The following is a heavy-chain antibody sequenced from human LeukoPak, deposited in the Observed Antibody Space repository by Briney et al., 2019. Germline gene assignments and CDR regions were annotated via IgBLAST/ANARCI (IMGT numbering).Heavy chain of an antibody. CDR1: GYSFTSYW. V-gene: IGHV5-51*01. J-gene: IGHJ4*02. CDR3: ARHISGGDIVVVPSAIPYEY. CDR2: IYPGDSDT. D-gene: IGHD2-2*02. Sequence: GESLKISCKGSGYSFTSYWIGWVRQMPGKGLEWMGIIYPGDSDTRYSPSFQGQVTISADKSLSTAYLQWSSLKASDTAMYYCARHISGGDIVVVPSAIPYEYWGQGTLVTVSS.